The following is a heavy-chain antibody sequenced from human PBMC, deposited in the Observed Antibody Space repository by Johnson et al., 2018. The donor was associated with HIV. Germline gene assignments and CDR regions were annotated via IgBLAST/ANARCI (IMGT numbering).Heavy chain of an antibody. V-gene: IGHV3-30*04. CDR2: ISYDGSNK. CDR3: ARVGHRGYRSFDI. D-gene: IGHD5-18*01. J-gene: IGHJ3*02. CDR1: GFTFSSYA. Sequence: QMQLVESGGDVVQPGRSLRLSCAASGFTFSSYAMHWVRQAPGKGLEWVAVISYDGSNKYYADSVKGRFTISRDNAKNTLYLQMNSLRAEDTAGYYCARVGHRGYRSFDIWGQGTMVTVSS.